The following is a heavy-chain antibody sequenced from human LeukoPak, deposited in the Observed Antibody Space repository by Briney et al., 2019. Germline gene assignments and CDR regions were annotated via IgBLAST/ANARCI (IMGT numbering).Heavy chain of an antibody. CDR2: IKQDGSEK. V-gene: IGHV3-7*01. J-gene: IGHJ3*02. CDR1: GFTFSSYW. D-gene: IGHD3-10*01. Sequence: GGSLRLSCAASGFTFSSYWMSWVRQAPGKGLEWVANIKQDGSEKNYVDSVKGRFTISRDNAKNSLYLQMNSLRAEDTAVYCCARTMVRGAVAFDIWGQGTMVTVSS. CDR3: ARTMVRGAVAFDI.